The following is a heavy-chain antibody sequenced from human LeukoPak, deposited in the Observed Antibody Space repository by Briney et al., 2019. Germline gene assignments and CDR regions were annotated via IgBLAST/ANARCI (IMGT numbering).Heavy chain of an antibody. J-gene: IGHJ4*02. Sequence: ASVKVSCKASGGTFSSYANSWVRQAPGQGLEWMGGIIPIFGTANYAQKFQGRVTITADKSTSTAYMELSSLRSEDTAVYYCARDSTYYYDSSGYHSLDYWGQGTLVTVSS. CDR3: ARDSTYYYDSSGYHSLDY. D-gene: IGHD3-22*01. CDR2: IIPIFGTA. V-gene: IGHV1-69*06. CDR1: GGTFSSYA.